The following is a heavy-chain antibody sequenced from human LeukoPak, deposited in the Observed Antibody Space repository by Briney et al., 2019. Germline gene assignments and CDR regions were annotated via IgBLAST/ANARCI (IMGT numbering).Heavy chain of an antibody. CDR3: ASGYSYVIGDY. V-gene: IGHV4-61*01. J-gene: IGHJ4*02. CDR2: IYYSGST. D-gene: IGHD5-18*01. CDR1: GGSVSSGSYY. Sequence: SETLSHTCTVSGGSVSSGSYYWSWIRQPPGKGLEWIGYIYYSGSTNYNPSLESRVTISVDTSKNQFSLKLSSVTAADTAVYYCASGYSYVIGDYWGQGTLVTVSS.